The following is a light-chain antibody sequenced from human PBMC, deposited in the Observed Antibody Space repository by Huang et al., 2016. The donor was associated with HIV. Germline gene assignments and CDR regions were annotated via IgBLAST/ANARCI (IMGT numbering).Light chain of an antibody. V-gene: IGKV3-15*01. Sequence: EVVMTQSPTTLSVSPGEKATLSCRASQSIGSNLAWYQQKPGQAPRLLIYRASARAAGVPARFSSSGSGTEFTLTISSLQSEDVAIYYCQQYNNWPPLTFGGGTKVEI. CDR3: QQYNNWPPLT. CDR2: RAS. J-gene: IGKJ4*01. CDR1: QSIGSN.